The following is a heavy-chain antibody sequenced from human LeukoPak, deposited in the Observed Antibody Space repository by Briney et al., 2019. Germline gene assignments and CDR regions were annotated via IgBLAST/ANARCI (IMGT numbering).Heavy chain of an antibody. V-gene: IGHV3-53*01. Sequence: PWGSLRLSCAASGFTVSSTYMSWVRQAPGKGLEWVSVIYSGGSTYYADSVKGRFTISRDNSKNTLYLQINSLRAEDTAVYYCTGAPGRWLALDYWGQGTLVTVSS. CDR3: TGAPGRWLALDY. CDR1: GFTVSSTY. J-gene: IGHJ4*02. CDR2: IYSGGST. D-gene: IGHD5-24*01.